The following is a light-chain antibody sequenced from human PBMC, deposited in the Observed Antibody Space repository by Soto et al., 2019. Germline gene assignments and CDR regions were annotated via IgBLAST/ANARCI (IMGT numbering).Light chain of an antibody. CDR3: QQHSNYPIT. V-gene: IGKV1-5*03. CDR1: RNIGSW. CDR2: RAS. J-gene: IGKJ4*01. Sequence: DIQMTQSPSTLSASVGDRVTITCRASRNIGSWLAWYQQKAGKAPNLLIYRASILETGVPSRFTGSASGTEFTLTISNLQPDDFATYYCQQHSNYPITFGGGTKVDIK.